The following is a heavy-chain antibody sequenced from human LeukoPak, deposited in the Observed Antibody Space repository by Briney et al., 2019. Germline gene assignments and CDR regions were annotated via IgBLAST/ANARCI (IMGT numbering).Heavy chain of an antibody. CDR3: ARGGGLDV. D-gene: IGHD3-16*01. V-gene: IGHV3-21*01. J-gene: IGHJ6*02. CDR1: GFTFSRYS. Sequence: XLRLSCAXSGFTFSRYSVNWVRQAPGRGLEWVSSITSSSSYKYYADSVKGRFTISRDNAKKSLYLQMNSLRAEDTAVYYCARGGGLDVWGQGATVTVSS. CDR2: ITSSSSYK.